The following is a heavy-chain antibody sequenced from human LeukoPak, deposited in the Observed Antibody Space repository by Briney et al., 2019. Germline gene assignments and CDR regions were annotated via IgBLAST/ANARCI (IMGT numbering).Heavy chain of an antibody. Sequence: ASVKVSCRASGYTFTSYGISWVRQAPGRGLEWMGWIYSYNGNTNYAQKFQGRVTMTTDTSTSTAYMELRSLRSDDTAVYYCARLKNYGDYGYWGQGTLVTVSS. V-gene: IGHV1-18*01. D-gene: IGHD4-17*01. CDR3: ARLKNYGDYGY. J-gene: IGHJ4*02. CDR2: IYSYNGNT. CDR1: GYTFTSYG.